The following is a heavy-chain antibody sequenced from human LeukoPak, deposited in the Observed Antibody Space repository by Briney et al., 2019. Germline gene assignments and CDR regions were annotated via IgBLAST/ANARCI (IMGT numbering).Heavy chain of an antibody. CDR1: GGSISTYY. V-gene: IGHV4-59*01. CDR2: IYYSGST. J-gene: IGHJ4*02. CDR3: ARDNLADYFDY. Sequence: SETLSLTCTVSGGSISTYYWSWIRQPPGKGLEWIGYIYYSGSTNYNSSLKSRVTISIDTSKNQFSLRLSSVTAADTAAYYCARDNLADYFDYWGQGTLVTVSS. D-gene: IGHD1-20*01.